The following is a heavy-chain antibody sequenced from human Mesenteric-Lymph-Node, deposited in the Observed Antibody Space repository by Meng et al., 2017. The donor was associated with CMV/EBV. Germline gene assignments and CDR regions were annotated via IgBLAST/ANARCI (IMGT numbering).Heavy chain of an antibody. D-gene: IGHD3-10*01. V-gene: IGHV3-21*01. Sequence: GGSLRLSCTASEFTFSIYSMNWVRQAPRGGLEFVATISNDGRYIYYGESLKGRFAISRDNARSSLYLQMNSLRVEDTALYYCVCRGFEMLTPNEALDIWGQGTMVTVSS. CDR3: VCRGFEMLTPNEALDI. CDR2: ISNDGRYI. CDR1: EFTFSIYS. J-gene: IGHJ3*02.